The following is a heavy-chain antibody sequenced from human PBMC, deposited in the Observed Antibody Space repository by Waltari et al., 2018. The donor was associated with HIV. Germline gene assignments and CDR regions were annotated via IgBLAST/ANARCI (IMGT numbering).Heavy chain of an antibody. J-gene: IGHJ6*02. CDR3: GRNEPGRCVRLDYFYYDGMDV. CDR2: ITGDNVNT. V-gene: IGHV1-18*01. CDR1: GYTFTSYG. D-gene: IGHD3-3*01. Sequence: QVQMVQSGVEVKKPGASVKVSCKASGYTFTSYGISRVRQAPGQGLEWMGWITGDNVNTKDGQQLQGRDTMTPDTSPSTAYMELRNLRSDGTAVYYCGRNEPGRCVRLDYFYYDGMDVWGQGTSVTVSS.